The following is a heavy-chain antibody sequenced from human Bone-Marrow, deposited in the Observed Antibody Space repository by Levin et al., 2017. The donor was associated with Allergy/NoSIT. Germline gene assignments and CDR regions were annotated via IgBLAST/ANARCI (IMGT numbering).Heavy chain of an antibody. D-gene: IGHD2-2*01. CDR3: ATKDCSSINCHGLYAFDI. V-gene: IGHV5-10-1*01. Sequence: PGGSLRLSCKNSGYSFTTYWITWVRQMPGKGLEWLGRIDPSDSYINSSPSFQGHVTISADKSISTAYLQWSSLKASDTAMYYCATKDCSSINCHGLYAFDIWGQGTMVTVSS. CDR1: GYSFTTYW. CDR2: IDPSDSYI. J-gene: IGHJ3*02.